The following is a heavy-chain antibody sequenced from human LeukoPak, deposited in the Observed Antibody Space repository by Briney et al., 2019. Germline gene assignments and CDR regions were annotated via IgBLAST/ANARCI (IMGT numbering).Heavy chain of an antibody. CDR1: GGSFSGYY. CDR3: AKDIEMATITGGIDY. V-gene: IGHV4-34*01. J-gene: IGHJ4*02. Sequence: SETLSLTCAVYGGSFSGYYWSWIRQPPGKGLEWIGEINHSGSTNYNPSLKSRVTISVDTSKNQFSLKLSSVTAADTAVYYCAKDIEMATITGGIDYWGQGTLVTVSS. D-gene: IGHD5-12*01. CDR2: INHSGST.